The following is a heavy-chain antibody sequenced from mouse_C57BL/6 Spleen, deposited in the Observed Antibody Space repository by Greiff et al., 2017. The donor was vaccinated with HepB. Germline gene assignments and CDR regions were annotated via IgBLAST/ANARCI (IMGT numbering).Heavy chain of an antibody. D-gene: IGHD1-1*01. Sequence: VQLQQSGAELVKPGASVKLSCKASGYTFTSYWMQWVKQRPGQGLEWIGEIDPSDSYTNYNQKFKGKATLTVDPSSSTAYMQLSSLTSEDSAVYYCARDYGSSYWYFDVGGTGTTVTVSS. CDR2: IDPSDSYT. CDR3: ARDYGSSYWYFDV. J-gene: IGHJ1*03. CDR1: GYTFTSYW. V-gene: IGHV1-50*01.